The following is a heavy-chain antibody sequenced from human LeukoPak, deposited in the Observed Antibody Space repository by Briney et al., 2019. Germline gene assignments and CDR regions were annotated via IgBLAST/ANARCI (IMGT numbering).Heavy chain of an antibody. V-gene: IGHV4-34*01. CDR3: ARGGRVGDYAPFDY. CDR2: INHSGNT. D-gene: IGHD3-16*01. J-gene: IGHJ4*02. Sequence: PSETLSLTCAVYGESFSGYYWSWICQPPGKGLEWIGEINHSGNTNYNPSLKSRVTISLVTSKNQFSLNLNSVTAADTAVYYCARGGRVGDYAPFDYWGQGTLVTVSS. CDR1: GESFSGYY.